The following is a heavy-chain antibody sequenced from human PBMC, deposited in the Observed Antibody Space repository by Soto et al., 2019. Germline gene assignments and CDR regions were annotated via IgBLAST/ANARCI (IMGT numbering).Heavy chain of an antibody. CDR1: GYTLTELS. J-gene: IGHJ6*02. Sequence: ASVKVSCKVSGYTLTELSMHWVRQAPGKGLEWMGGFDPEDGTAIYAQKFQGRVTITADESTSTAYMELSSLRSEDTAVYYCARKYYGSGSYWDYYYYYGMDVWGQGTTVTVSS. CDR3: ARKYYGSGSYWDYYYYYGMDV. V-gene: IGHV1-24*01. D-gene: IGHD3-10*01. CDR2: FDPEDGTA.